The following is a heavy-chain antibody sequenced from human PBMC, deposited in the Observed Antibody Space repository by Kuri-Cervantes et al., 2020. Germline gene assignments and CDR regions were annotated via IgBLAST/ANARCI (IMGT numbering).Heavy chain of an antibody. D-gene: IGHD6-19*01. CDR3: ARGQEYGGQWLVH. CDR2: INAGNGNT. J-gene: IGHJ4*02. Sequence: ASVKVSCKASGYTFTSYAMHWVRQAPGQRLEWMGWINAGNGNTKYSQKFQGRVTITRDTSASTAYMELSSLRSEDTAVYYCARGQEYGGQWLVHWGQGTLVTVSS. CDR1: GYTFTSYA. V-gene: IGHV1-3*01.